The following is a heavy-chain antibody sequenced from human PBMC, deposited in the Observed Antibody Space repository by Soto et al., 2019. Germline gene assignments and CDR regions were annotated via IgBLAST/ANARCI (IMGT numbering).Heavy chain of an antibody. J-gene: IGHJ5*02. CDR3: ASSVTTGVRSWFDP. D-gene: IGHD4-4*01. V-gene: IGHV4-61*05. Sequence: TSETLSLTCTVSGGSIATSSYFWAWIRQPPGKGLEWIGYIYYSGSTNYNPSLKSRVTISVDTSKNQFSLKLSSVTAADTAVYYCASSVTTGVRSWFDPWGQGTLVTVSS. CDR1: GGSIATSSYF. CDR2: IYYSGST.